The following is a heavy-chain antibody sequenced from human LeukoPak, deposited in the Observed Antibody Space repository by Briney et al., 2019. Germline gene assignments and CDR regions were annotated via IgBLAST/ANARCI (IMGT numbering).Heavy chain of an antibody. CDR2: TNPSGGST. CDR3: ARDGAAAANAGGDWFDP. V-gene: IGHV1-46*01. Sequence: ASVKVSCKASGYTFTSYYMHWVRQAPGQGLEWMGITNPSGGSTSYAQKFQGRVTMTRDMSTSTVYMELSSLRSEDTAVYYCARDGAAAANAGGDWFDPWGQGTLVTVSS. J-gene: IGHJ5*02. CDR1: GYTFTSYY. D-gene: IGHD6-13*01.